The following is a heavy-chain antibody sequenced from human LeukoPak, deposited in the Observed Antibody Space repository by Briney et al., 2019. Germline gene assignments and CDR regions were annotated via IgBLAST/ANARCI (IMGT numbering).Heavy chain of an antibody. CDR1: GGSISSYY. Sequence: PSETLSLTCTVSGGSISSYYWSWIRQPPGKGLEWIGYIYYSGSTNYNPSLKSRVTISVDTSRNQFSLKLSSVTAADTAMYYCARHEVIAAAGFDYWGQGTLVTVSS. J-gene: IGHJ4*02. CDR2: IYYSGST. CDR3: ARHEVIAAAGFDY. V-gene: IGHV4-59*08. D-gene: IGHD6-13*01.